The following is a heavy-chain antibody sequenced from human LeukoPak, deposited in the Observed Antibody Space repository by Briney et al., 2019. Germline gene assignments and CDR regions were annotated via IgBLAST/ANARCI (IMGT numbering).Heavy chain of an antibody. CDR2: IYYSGST. V-gene: IGHV4-39*01. CDR3: ARRTRNRGGNIYYYYYYMDV. J-gene: IGHJ6*03. Sequence: SETLSLTCTVSGGSISSSSYYWGWIRQPPGKGLEWIGSIYYSGSTYYNPSLKSRVTISVDTSKNQFSLKLSSVTAADTAVYYCARRTRNRGGNIYYYYYYMDVWGKGTTVTISS. D-gene: IGHD3-10*01. CDR1: GGSISSSSYY.